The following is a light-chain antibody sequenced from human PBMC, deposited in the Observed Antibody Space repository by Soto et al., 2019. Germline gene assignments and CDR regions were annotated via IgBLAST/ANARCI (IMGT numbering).Light chain of an antibody. Sequence: QSALTQPPSASGSPGQSVTISCTGTSSDVGGYNYVSWYQQHPGKAPKLMIYEVSKRPSGVPDRFSGSKSGNTASLTVSGLQAEDEADYYCISYAGSNLLYVFGPGTKLTVL. CDR3: ISYAGSNLLYV. CDR1: SSDVGGYNY. J-gene: IGLJ1*01. CDR2: EVS. V-gene: IGLV2-8*01.